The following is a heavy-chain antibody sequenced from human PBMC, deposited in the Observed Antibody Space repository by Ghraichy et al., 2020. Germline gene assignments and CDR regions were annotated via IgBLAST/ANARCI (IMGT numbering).Heavy chain of an antibody. CDR2: FYYRGTT. D-gene: IGHD2-2*01. J-gene: IGHJ4*01. Sequence: GSLSLTCAVSTDSITSRSYYWGWVRQPPGRGLEWIGSFYYRGTTYYNPSLKSRVTISVDTSNNQFSLKLNSVTAADTAVYYCARLSTYATNWYYFDDWGQGTLVTVSS. CDR3: ARLSTYATNWYYFDD. CDR1: TDSITSRSYY. V-gene: IGHV4-39*01.